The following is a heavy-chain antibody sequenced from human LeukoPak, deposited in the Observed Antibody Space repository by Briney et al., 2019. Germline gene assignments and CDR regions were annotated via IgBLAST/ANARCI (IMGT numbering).Heavy chain of an antibody. J-gene: IGHJ4*02. CDR1: GGSISSSSYY. D-gene: IGHD4-23*01. CDR2: IYYSGST. V-gene: IGHV4-39*01. Sequence: PSETLSLTCTVSGGSISSSSYYWGWIRQPPGKGLEWIGSIYYSGSTYYNPSLKSRVTISVDTSKNQFSLKLSSVTAADTAVYYCARLGEDYGGNPCYFDYWGQGTLVTVSS. CDR3: ARLGEDYGGNPCYFDY.